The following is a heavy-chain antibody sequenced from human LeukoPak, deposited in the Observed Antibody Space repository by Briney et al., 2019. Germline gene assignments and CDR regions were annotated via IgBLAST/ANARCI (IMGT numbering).Heavy chain of an antibody. CDR3: SRGGAPAGYAYDI. D-gene: IGHD6-13*01. Sequence: GGSLRLSCATSGFTFSNFDLHWVRQATGEGLEWVSAIGTAGDTYYPDSVKGRFTISRDNAKNSFYLQMDNLRPGDTAVYYCSRGGAPAGYAYDIWGHGTVVTVSS. V-gene: IGHV3-13*01. J-gene: IGHJ3*02. CDR2: IGTAGDT. CDR1: GFTFSNFD.